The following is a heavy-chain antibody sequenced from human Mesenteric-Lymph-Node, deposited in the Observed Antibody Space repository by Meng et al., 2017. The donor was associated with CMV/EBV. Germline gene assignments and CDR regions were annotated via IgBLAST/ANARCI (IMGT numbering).Heavy chain of an antibody. Sequence: SCAASGFTFDDYAMHWVRQATGKGLEWVSLISWDGDSAYYVDSVKGRFAISRDNSKNSLYLQMNSLRLEDTAVYYCAKGAGAGRLDPWGQGTLVTVSS. J-gene: IGHJ5*02. V-gene: IGHV3-43D*03. CDR3: AKGAGAGRLDP. CDR1: GFTFDDYA. CDR2: ISWDGDSA. D-gene: IGHD3-10*01.